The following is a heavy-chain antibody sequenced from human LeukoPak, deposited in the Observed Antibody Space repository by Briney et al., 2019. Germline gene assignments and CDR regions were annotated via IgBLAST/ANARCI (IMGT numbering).Heavy chain of an antibody. CDR1: GRSVSNCY. Sequence: SETLSLTCTVSGRSVSNCYWNWIRQPAGKGLEWIGRIHTGGSTNYNPSLKSRLTVSVDTSKSQFSLKLTSVTAADTAVYYCARDQGSGWYEEWGQGTLVTVSS. J-gene: IGHJ4*02. CDR2: IHTGGST. CDR3: ARDQGSGWYEE. V-gene: IGHV4-4*07. D-gene: IGHD6-19*01.